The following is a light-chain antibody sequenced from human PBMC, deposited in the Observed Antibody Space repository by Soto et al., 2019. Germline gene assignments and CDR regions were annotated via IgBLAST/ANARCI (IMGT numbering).Light chain of an antibody. CDR1: QSVSSY. CDR2: DAS. J-gene: IGKJ1*01. Sequence: EIVLTQSPATLSLSPGERATLSCRASQSVSSYLAWYRQKPGQAPRILIYDASNRETGIPAMFSGSGSGTDFTLTISSLEPEDVAVYYCQQRSNWTRTFGQGTKVDIK. V-gene: IGKV3-11*01. CDR3: QQRSNWTRT.